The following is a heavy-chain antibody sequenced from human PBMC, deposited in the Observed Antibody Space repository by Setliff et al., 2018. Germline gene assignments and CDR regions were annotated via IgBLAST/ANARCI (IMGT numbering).Heavy chain of an antibody. J-gene: IGHJ6*03. D-gene: IGHD6-19*01. CDR2: ISDSGSA. Sequence: ASETLSLTCTVSGGSISSYYWSWIRQPPGKGLEWIAYISDSGSANYSPSLKSRVTMSIDTSKNQFSLKLNSVTAADMAVYYCAREQWLDPPGYYYMDVWAKGTTVTVSS. V-gene: IGHV4-59*12. CDR3: AREQWLDPPGYYYMDV. CDR1: GGSISSYY.